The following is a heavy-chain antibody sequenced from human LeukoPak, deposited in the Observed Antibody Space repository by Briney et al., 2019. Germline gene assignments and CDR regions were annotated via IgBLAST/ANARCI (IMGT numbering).Heavy chain of an antibody. Sequence: GGSLRLSWAASGFTFSSYAMHWVRQAPGKGLGWVAVTSYDGSNKYYADSVKGRFTISRDNSKNTLYLQMSSLRGEDTAVYYCARALKGGATTAFDIWGQGTMVTVSS. J-gene: IGHJ3*02. CDR3: ARALKGGATTAFDI. CDR1: GFTFSSYA. D-gene: IGHD1-26*01. CDR2: TSYDGSNK. V-gene: IGHV3-30-3*01.